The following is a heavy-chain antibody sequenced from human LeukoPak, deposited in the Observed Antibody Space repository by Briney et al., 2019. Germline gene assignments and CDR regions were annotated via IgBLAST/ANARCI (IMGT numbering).Heavy chain of an antibody. CDR1: GFSFSTYS. J-gene: IGHJ4*02. CDR2: IVGSSSNI. D-gene: IGHD1-1*01. V-gene: IGHV3-48*04. CDR3: ATDSPETAAFDY. Sequence: GGSLRLSCTASGFSFSTYSMNWVRQAPGKGLEWVSYIVGSSSNIYYADSVKGRFTISRDNAKNSLYLQMDSLRAEDTAVYYCATDSPETAAFDYWGQETLVTVSA.